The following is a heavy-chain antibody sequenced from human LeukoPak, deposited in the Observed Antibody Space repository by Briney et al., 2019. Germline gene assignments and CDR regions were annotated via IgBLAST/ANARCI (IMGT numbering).Heavy chain of an antibody. CDR2: INSSGSTI. Sequence: GGTLRLSCAASGFTFSSYGMSGVRQAPGKGREWVSYINSSGSTIYYADSVKGRFTISRDNAKNSLYLQMNSLRAEDTAVYYCAELGITMIGGVWGKGTTVTISS. CDR1: GFTFSSYG. CDR3: AELGITMIGGV. V-gene: IGHV3-48*04. D-gene: IGHD3-10*02. J-gene: IGHJ6*04.